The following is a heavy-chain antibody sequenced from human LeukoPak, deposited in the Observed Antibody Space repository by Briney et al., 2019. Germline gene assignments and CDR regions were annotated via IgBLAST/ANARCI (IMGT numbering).Heavy chain of an antibody. CDR3: AKERNSSGYDYVFAY. CDR2: IWYDGSNK. CDR1: GFTFSSYG. V-gene: IGHV3-33*06. Sequence: GGSLRLSCTASGFTFSSYGIHWVRQAPGKGLEWVAVIWYDGSNKYYADSVKGRFTISRDNSKNTLYLQMNSLRDEDTAVYYCAKERNSSGYDYVFAYWGQGTLVTVSS. D-gene: IGHD5-12*01. J-gene: IGHJ4*02.